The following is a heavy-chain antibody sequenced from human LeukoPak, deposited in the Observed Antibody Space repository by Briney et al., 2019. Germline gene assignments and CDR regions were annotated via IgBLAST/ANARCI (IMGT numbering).Heavy chain of an antibody. CDR1: AFSFSNYN. D-gene: IGHD4-17*01. J-gene: IGHJ4*02. CDR3: ARDNDYGDYFDY. CDR2: ITSSGSYI. V-gene: IGHV3-21*01. Sequence: GGSLRLSCAASAFSFSNYNMNWVRQAPGKGLEWVSSITSSGSYIYYADSVKGRFTISRDNAKNSLYLQMNSLRAEDTAVYYCARDNDYGDYFDYLGQGTLVTVSS.